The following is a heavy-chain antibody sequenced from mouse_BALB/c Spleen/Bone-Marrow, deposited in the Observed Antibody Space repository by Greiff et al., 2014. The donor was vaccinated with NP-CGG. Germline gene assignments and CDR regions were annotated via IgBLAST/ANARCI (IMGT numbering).Heavy chain of an antibody. CDR1: GYTFTTYW. Sequence: VKLMESGAELVKPGASVKLSCKASGYTFTTYWMQWVKQRPGQGLEWIGEINPSNGRTNYNEKSKRKATLTVDKSSSTAYMQLSSLTSEDSAVYYCARGDGKYAFAYWGQGTLVTVSA. D-gene: IGHD2-1*01. J-gene: IGHJ3*01. CDR2: INPSNGRT. V-gene: IGHV1S81*02. CDR3: ARGDGKYAFAY.